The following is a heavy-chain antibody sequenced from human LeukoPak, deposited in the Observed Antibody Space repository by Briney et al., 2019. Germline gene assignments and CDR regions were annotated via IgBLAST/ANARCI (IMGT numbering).Heavy chain of an antibody. Sequence: GASVKVSCKVSGSSLIEVAMHWVRQAPGKGLEWVGSFDPEDGEDGETHYAQKFQGRVTMTEDASTDTAYMELTSLSSGDTALYYCAMTDRYAGRPFDYWGQGTLVTVSS. J-gene: IGHJ4*02. CDR1: GSSLIEVA. CDR2: FDPEDGEDGET. CDR3: AMTDRYAGRPFDY. V-gene: IGHV1-24*01. D-gene: IGHD3-9*01.